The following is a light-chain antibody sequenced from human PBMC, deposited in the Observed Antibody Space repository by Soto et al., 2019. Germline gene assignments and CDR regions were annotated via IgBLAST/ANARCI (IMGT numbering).Light chain of an antibody. CDR1: QSVGKY. V-gene: IGKV3-11*01. J-gene: IGKJ5*01. CDR2: GAS. Sequence: ESVMTQSPATLSLSPGERATLSCRASQSVGKYLVWYQQKPGQAPRLLIYGASSRAIGIPDRFSGSGSGTDFTLTISSLEPEDFALYYCQQRSNWPITFGQGTRLEIK. CDR3: QQRSNWPIT.